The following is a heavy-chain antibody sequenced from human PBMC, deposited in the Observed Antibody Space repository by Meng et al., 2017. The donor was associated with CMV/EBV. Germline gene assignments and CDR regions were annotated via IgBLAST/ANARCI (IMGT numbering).Heavy chain of an antibody. CDR3: AREPRGITGPYGMDV. V-gene: IGHV3-74*01. CDR1: GFTLSSYW. CDR2: INSDGSST. D-gene: IGHD1-20*01. Sequence: GGSLRLSCAASGFTLSSYWMHWVRQAPGKGLVWVSRINSDGSSTSYADSVKGRFTISRDNAKNTLYLQMNSLRAEDTAVYYCAREPRGITGPYGMDVWGQGTTVTVSS. J-gene: IGHJ6*02.